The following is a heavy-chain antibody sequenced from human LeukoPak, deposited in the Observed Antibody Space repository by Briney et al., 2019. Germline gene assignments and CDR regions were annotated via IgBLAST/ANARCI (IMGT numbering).Heavy chain of an antibody. CDR1: GDSINSTYYY. Sequence: SQTLSLTCTVSGDSINSTYYYWSWIRQPAEKGLEWIGRIYRSGSTNYNPSFKSRVTISVDTSKNHFSLKLNSVTAADTAVYYCARRIVVTRGFDYWGQGTLVTVSS. CDR2: IYRSGST. V-gene: IGHV4-61*02. J-gene: IGHJ4*02. D-gene: IGHD4-23*01. CDR3: ARRIVVTRGFDY.